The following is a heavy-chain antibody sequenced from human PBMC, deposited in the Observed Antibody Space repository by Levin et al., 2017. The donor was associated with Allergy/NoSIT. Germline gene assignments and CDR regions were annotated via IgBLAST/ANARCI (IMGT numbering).Heavy chain of an antibody. CDR3: ARGKLLNYYYGSGSYFDY. V-gene: IGHV4-34*01. D-gene: IGHD3-10*01. CDR2: INHSGST. CDR1: GGSFSGYY. J-gene: IGHJ4*02. Sequence: SETLSLTCAVYGGSFSGYYWSWIRQPPGKGLEWIGEINHSGSTNYNPSLKSRVTISVDTSKNQFSLKLSSVTAADTAVYYCARGKLLNYYYGSGSYFDYWGQGTLVTVSS.